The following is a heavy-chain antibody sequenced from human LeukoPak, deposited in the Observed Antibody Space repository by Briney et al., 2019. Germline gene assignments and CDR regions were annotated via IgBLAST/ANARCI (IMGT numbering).Heavy chain of an antibody. D-gene: IGHD1-26*01. J-gene: IGHJ4*02. V-gene: IGHV3-23*01. CDR1: GFTFSTFA. CDR2: IFPSGGEI. CDR3: ARDPNSGSYHFDY. Sequence: GGSLRLSCEASGFTFSTFAMIWVRQPPGKGLEWVSSIFPSGGEIHYADSVRGRFTISRDNSKSTLSLQMNSLRAEDTAVYYCARDPNSGSYHFDYWGQGTLVTVSS.